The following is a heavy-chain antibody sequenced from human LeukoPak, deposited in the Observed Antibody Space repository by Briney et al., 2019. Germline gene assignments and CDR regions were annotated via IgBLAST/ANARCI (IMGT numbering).Heavy chain of an antibody. CDR1: GGTFSSYA. J-gene: IGHJ4*02. Sequence: SVKVSCKASGGTFSSYAISWVRQAPGQGLEWMGGIIPIFGTANYAQKFQGRVTITADESTSTAYMELSNLRSEGTAVYYCARSVDYYDSSGYYYWGQGTLVTVSS. D-gene: IGHD3-22*01. CDR3: ARSVDYYDSSGYYY. V-gene: IGHV1-69*01. CDR2: IIPIFGTA.